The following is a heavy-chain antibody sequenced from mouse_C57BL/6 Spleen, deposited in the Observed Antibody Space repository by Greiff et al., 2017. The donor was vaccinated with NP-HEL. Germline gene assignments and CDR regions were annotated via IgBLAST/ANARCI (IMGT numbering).Heavy chain of an antibody. D-gene: IGHD5-5*01. V-gene: IGHV5-17*01. J-gene: IGHJ4*01. Sequence: DVMLVESGGGLVKPGGSLKLSCAASGFTFSDYGMHWVRQAPEKGLEWVAYISSGSSTIYYADTVKGRFTISRDNAKNTLFLQMTSLRSEDTAMYYCARKLPHYAMDYWGQGTSVTVSS. CDR2: ISSGSSTI. CDR1: GFTFSDYG. CDR3: ARKLPHYAMDY.